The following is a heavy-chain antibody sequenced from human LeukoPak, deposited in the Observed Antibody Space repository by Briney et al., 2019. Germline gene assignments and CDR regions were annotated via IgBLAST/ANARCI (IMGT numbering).Heavy chain of an antibody. Sequence: ASVKVSCKVSGYTLTELSMHWVRQAPGKGLEWMGGFDPEDGETIYAQKFQGRVTMTEDTSTDTAYMELSSLRSEDTAVYYCATDPPYYYDSSGYVVFQHWGQGTLVTVSS. CDR1: GYTLTELS. J-gene: IGHJ1*01. CDR2: FDPEDGET. CDR3: ATDPPYYYDSSGYVVFQH. D-gene: IGHD3-22*01. V-gene: IGHV1-24*01.